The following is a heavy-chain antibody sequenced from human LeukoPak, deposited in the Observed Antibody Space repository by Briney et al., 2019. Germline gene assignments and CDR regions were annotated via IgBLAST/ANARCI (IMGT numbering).Heavy chain of an antibody. Sequence: ASVKVSCKVSGYTLTELSMHWVRQAPGKGLEWMGGFDPEDGETIYAQKFQGRVTMTEDTSTGTAYMELSSLRSEDTAVYYCATYDILTGYPDAFDIWGQGTMVTVSS. D-gene: IGHD3-9*01. CDR2: FDPEDGET. CDR3: ATYDILTGYPDAFDI. V-gene: IGHV1-24*01. CDR1: GYTLTELS. J-gene: IGHJ3*02.